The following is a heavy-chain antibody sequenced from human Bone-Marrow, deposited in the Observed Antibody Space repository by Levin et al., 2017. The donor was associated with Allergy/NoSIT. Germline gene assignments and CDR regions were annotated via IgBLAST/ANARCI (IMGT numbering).Heavy chain of an antibody. Sequence: GESLKISCKGSGYTFTSYWIGWVRQMAGKGLEWMGSNHPDNSATTYSPSFQGQVTFSVDKSIGIAYLQWSSLKASDSAMYYCARRRRFASGTYARSWFDPWGQGTLVTVSS. V-gene: IGHV5-51*01. J-gene: IGHJ5*02. D-gene: IGHD3-10*01. CDR2: NHPDNSAT. CDR1: GYTFTSYW. CDR3: ARRRRFASGTYARSWFDP.